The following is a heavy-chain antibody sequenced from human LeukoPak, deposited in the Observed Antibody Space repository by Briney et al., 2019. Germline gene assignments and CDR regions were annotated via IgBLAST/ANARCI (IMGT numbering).Heavy chain of an antibody. CDR2: IYYSGST. CDR1: GGSISSYY. V-gene: IGHV4-59*01. Sequence: PSQTLSLTCTVPGGSISSYYWSWIRQPPGKGLEWIGYIYYSGSTNYNPSLKSRVTISVDTSKNQFSLKLSSVTAADTVVYYCASSYGSGYREVGAFDIWGQGTMVTVSS. J-gene: IGHJ3*02. CDR3: ASSYGSGYREVGAFDI. D-gene: IGHD3-22*01.